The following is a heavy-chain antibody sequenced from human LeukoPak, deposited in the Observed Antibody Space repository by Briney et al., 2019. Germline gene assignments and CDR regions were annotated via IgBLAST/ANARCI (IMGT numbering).Heavy chain of an antibody. D-gene: IGHD3-22*01. CDR1: GYTFTGYY. V-gene: IGHV1-18*04. CDR2: ISAYNGNT. Sequence: ASVKVSCKASGYTFTGYYMHWVRQAPGQGLEWMGWISAYNGNTNYAQKLQGRVTMTTDTSTSTAYMELRSLRSDDTAVYYCARQYYYDNRWFDPWGQGTLVTVSS. J-gene: IGHJ5*02. CDR3: ARQYYYDNRWFDP.